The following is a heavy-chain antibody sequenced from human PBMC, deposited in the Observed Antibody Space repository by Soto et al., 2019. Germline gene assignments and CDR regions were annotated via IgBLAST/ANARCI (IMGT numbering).Heavy chain of an antibody. CDR3: ARTKPRDRYGDGRYYFDY. CDR2: IIPIFGTA. V-gene: IGHV1-69*13. J-gene: IGHJ4*02. CDR1: GGTFSSYA. Sequence: ASVKVSCKASGGTFSSYAISWVRQAPGQGLEWMGGIIPIFGTANYAQKFQGRVTITADESTSTAYMELSSLRSEDTAVYYCARTKPRDRYGDGRYYFDYWGQGTLVTVSS. D-gene: IGHD4-17*01.